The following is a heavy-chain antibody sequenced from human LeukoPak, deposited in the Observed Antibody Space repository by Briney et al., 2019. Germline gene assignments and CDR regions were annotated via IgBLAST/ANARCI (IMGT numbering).Heavy chain of an antibody. J-gene: IGHJ4*02. CDR2: ISGSGGST. Sequence: HSGGSLRLSRAASGFTFSSYAMSWVRQAPGKGLEWVSAISGSGGSTYYADSVKGRFTISRDNSKNTLYLQMNSLRAEDTAVYYCAKDTLGGVVVASTFDYWGQGTLVTASS. V-gene: IGHV3-23*01. D-gene: IGHD2-15*01. CDR3: AKDTLGGVVVASTFDY. CDR1: GFTFSSYA.